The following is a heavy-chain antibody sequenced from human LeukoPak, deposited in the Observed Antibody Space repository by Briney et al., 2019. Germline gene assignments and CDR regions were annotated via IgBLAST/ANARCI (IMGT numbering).Heavy chain of an antibody. J-gene: IGHJ6*02. V-gene: IGHV3-53*01. CDR1: GFSVSNNY. D-gene: IGHD3-3*01. CDR2: FYVGGAT. CDR3: ARDKRVARASGNYYYFYYGMDV. Sequence: GGSLRLSCAVSGFSVSNNYMSWVREAPGKGVEWVSVFYVGGATYYADSVKGRFTISRDNSKNTLSLQVSSLRTEDTAVYYCARDKRVARASGNYYYFYYGMDVWGQGTTVTVSS.